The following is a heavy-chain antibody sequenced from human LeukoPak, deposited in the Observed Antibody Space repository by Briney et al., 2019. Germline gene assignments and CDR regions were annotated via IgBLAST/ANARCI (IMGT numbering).Heavy chain of an antibody. CDR1: GGSFGGYY. D-gene: IGHD6-13*01. J-gene: IGHJ4*02. V-gene: IGHV4-34*01. CDR2: INHSGST. CDR3: ARGGDIAIDY. Sequence: PSETLSLTCAVYGGSFGGYYWSWIRQPPGKGLECIGEINHSGSTNYNPSLKSRVTISVDTSKNQFSLKLSSVPAADTAVYYCARGGDIAIDYWGQGTLVTVSS.